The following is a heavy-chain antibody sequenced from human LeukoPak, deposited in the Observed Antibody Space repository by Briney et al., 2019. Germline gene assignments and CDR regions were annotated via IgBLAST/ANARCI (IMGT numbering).Heavy chain of an antibody. CDR3: ARGAPPTYYYDSSGYYFDY. CDR1: GFTVSSNY. Sequence: GGSLRLSCAASGFTVSSNYMSWVRQAPGKELEWVSVIYSGGSTYYADSVKGRFTISRDNSKNTLYLQMNSLRAEDTAVYYCARGAPPTYYYDSSGYYFDYWGQGTLVTVSS. CDR2: IYSGGST. J-gene: IGHJ4*02. D-gene: IGHD3-22*01. V-gene: IGHV3-66*01.